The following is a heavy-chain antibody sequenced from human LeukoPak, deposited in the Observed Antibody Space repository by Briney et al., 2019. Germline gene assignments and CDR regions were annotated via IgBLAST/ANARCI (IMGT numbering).Heavy chain of an antibody. CDR2: INSGSNAI. CDR3: AGGGTYCGSDCYFSAN. D-gene: IGHD2-21*02. V-gene: IGHV3-48*02. Sequence: PGGSLRLSCAASGFTFSRYSMNWVRQAPGKGLEWISYINSGSNAIYYADSVKGRFTISRDNDKNSLFLQMNSLRDEDTAVYYCAGGGTYCGSDCYFSANWGQGTLVTVPS. J-gene: IGHJ4*02. CDR1: GFTFSRYS.